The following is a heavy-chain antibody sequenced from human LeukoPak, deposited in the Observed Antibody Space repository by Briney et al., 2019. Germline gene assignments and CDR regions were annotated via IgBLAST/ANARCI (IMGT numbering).Heavy chain of an antibody. D-gene: IGHD6-13*01. Sequence: ASVKVSCKASGYTFTSYYMHWVRQAPGQGLEWMGIINPSGGSTSYAQKFQGRVTMTRDMSTSTVYMELSSLRSEDTAVYYCARGGAAAGTFPNYYYYYMDVWGKGTTVTVSS. V-gene: IGHV1-46*01. J-gene: IGHJ6*03. CDR1: GYTFTSYY. CDR2: INPSGGST. CDR3: ARGGAAAGTFPNYYYYYMDV.